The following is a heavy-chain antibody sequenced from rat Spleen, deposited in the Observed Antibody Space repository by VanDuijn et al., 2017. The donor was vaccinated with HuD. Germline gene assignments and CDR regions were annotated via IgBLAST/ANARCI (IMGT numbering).Heavy chain of an antibody. CDR1: GFTFSDYA. Sequence: EVQLVESGGGLVQPGRSLKLSCAASGFTFSDYAMAWVRQAPTKGLEWVATINYDGSSTYYRDSVKGRFTISRHNAKTTQYLQMDSLRSEDTATYYCTRATVDYWGQGVMVTVSS. V-gene: IGHV5-17*01. J-gene: IGHJ2*01. D-gene: IGHD1-1*01. CDR2: INYDGSST. CDR3: TRATVDY.